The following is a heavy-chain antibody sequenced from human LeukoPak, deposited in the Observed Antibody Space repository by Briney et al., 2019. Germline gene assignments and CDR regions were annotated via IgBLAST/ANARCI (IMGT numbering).Heavy chain of an antibody. CDR2: IYYSGST. J-gene: IGHJ5*02. V-gene: IGHV4-59*01. Sequence: PSETLSLTCSVSGGSISGYYWVWIRQPPGKGLEWIGYIYYSGSTNYNPSLKSRVTISVDTSKNQFSLKLSSVTAADTAVYYCAREEIRSCFDPWGQGTLVTVSS. CDR1: GGSISGYY. D-gene: IGHD5-24*01. CDR3: AREEIRSCFDP.